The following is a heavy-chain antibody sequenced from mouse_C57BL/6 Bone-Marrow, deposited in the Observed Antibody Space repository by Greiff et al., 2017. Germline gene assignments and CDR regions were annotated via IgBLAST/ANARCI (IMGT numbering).Heavy chain of an antibody. J-gene: IGHJ4*01. CDR1: GYTFTSYG. CDR2: IYPRSGNT. CDR3: ASHYYGSSAYAMDY. D-gene: IGHD1-1*01. Sequence: QVQLQQSGAELARPGASVKLSCKASGYTFTSYGISWVKQRTGQGLEWIGEIYPRSGNTYYNEKFKGKATLTADKSSSTAYMEHRSLTSEDSAVYFCASHYYGSSAYAMDYWGQGTPVTVSS. V-gene: IGHV1-81*01.